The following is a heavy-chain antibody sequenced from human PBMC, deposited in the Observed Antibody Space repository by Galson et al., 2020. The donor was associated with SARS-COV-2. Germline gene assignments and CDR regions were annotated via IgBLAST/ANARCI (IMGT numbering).Heavy chain of an antibody. CDR1: GFTFSSYW. CDR2: INSDGSST. V-gene: IGHV3-74*01. J-gene: IGHJ6*02. Sequence: GESLKISCAAPGFTFSSYWMHWVRQAPGKGLVWVSRINSDGSSTSYADSVKGRFTISRDNAKNTLYLQMNSLRAEDTAVYYCARGATEPDYGDMDDYYYYYGMDVWGQGTTVTVSS. D-gene: IGHD4-17*01. CDR3: ARGATEPDYGDMDDYYYYYGMDV.